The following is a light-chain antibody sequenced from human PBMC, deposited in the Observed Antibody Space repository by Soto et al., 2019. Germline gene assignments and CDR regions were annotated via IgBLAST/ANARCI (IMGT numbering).Light chain of an antibody. CDR3: SSQTGSATMV. J-gene: IGLJ2*01. V-gene: IGLV2-14*01. CDR2: EVS. Sequence: QSALTQPASVSGSPGQSITISCTGTSSDVGAYNFVSWYQQFPGKAPKLMIYEVSNRPSGVSDRFSGSKSGNTTSLIISGLQAEDEADYYCSSQTGSATMVFGGGTKLTV. CDR1: SSDVGAYNF.